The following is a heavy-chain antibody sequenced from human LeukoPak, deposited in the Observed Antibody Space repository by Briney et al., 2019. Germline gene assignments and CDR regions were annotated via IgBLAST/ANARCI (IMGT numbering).Heavy chain of an antibody. Sequence: PGRSLRLSCAASGFTFSSYSMNWVRQAPGKGLEWVSAISSSSSYIYYADSVKGRFTISRDNSKNTLYLQMNSLRAEDTAVYYCAKDRGNYDSSGYYYTDSGYFDYWGQGTLVTVSS. CDR1: GFTFSSYS. J-gene: IGHJ4*02. CDR3: AKDRGNYDSSGYYYTDSGYFDY. CDR2: ISSSSSYI. D-gene: IGHD3-22*01. V-gene: IGHV3-21*04.